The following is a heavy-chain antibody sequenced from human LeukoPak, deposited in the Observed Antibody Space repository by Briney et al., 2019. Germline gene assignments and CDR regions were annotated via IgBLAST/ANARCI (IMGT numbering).Heavy chain of an antibody. CDR2: MSPNSGNT. CDR1: GYTFTSYD. CDR3: ARDIGDDYTSSWYSY. V-gene: IGHV1-8*03. J-gene: IGHJ4*02. Sequence: ASVKVSCKASGYTFTSYDINWVRQATGQGLEWMGWMSPNSGNTGYAQKFQGRVTITRNTSISTAYMELRSLRSDDTAVYYCARDIGDDYTSSWYSYWGQGTLVTVSS. D-gene: IGHD6-13*01.